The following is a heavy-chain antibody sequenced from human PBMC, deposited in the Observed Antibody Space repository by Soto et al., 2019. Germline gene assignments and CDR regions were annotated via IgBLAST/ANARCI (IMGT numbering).Heavy chain of an antibody. D-gene: IGHD6-6*01. V-gene: IGHV4-4*02. J-gene: IGHJ4*02. CDR1: GGSISSSNW. CDR3: ARLINKTLSIAETYFDY. CDR2: IYHSGST. Sequence: SETLSLTCAVSGGSISSSNWWSWVRQPPGKGLEWIGEIYHSGSTNYNPSLKSRVTISVDKSKNQFSLKLSSVTAADTAVYYCARLINKTLSIAETYFDYWGQGTLVTVSS.